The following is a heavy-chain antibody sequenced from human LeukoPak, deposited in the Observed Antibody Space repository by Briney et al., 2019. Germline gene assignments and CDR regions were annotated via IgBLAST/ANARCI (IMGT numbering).Heavy chain of an antibody. CDR3: ARLTYLGSSWSFDY. V-gene: IGHV3-7*01. CDR2: IKQDGSAK. CDR1: GFTFSSYW. J-gene: IGHJ4*02. Sequence: GGSLRLSCAASGFTFSSYWMSWVRQAPGKGLEWVVNIKQDGSAKFYVDSVKGRFTISRDNAKNSLYLQMSSLRAEDTAVYYCARLTYLGSSWSFDYWGQGTLVTVSS. D-gene: IGHD6-13*01.